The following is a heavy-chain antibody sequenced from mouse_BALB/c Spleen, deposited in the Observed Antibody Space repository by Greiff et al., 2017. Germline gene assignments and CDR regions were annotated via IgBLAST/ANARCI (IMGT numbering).Heavy chain of an antibody. J-gene: IGHJ3*01. V-gene: IGHV10-1*02. CDR2: IRSKSNNYAT. CDR3: VKEGLAY. Sequence: EVQRVESGGGLVQPKGSLKLSCAASGFTFNTYAMNWVRQAPGKGLEWVARIRSKSNNYATYYADSVKDRFTISRDDSQSMLYLQMNNLKTEDTAMYYCVKEGLAYWGQGTLVTVSA. CDR1: GFTFNTYA.